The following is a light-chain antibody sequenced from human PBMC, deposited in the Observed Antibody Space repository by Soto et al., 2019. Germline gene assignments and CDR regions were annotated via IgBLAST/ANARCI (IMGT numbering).Light chain of an antibody. CDR1: QSVTSSH. CDR3: QQSHTPPYT. J-gene: IGKJ2*01. Sequence: EIVLTQSPGTLSLSPGERVTLSCRASQSVTSSHLAWYQQKPGQAPSLLIFAASGRPPTIPSRFSGSGSGTYFTLTSSRLEAEDLAVYFCQQSHTPPYTFGKGTRREIK. V-gene: IGKV3-20*01. CDR2: AAS.